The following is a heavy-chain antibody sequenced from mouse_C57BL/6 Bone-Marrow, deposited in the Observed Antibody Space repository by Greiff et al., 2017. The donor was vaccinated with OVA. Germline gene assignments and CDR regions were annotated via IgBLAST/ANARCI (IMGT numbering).Heavy chain of an antibody. V-gene: IGHV5-9*01. CDR3: ARMEYYGSSVFDY. CDR2: ISGGGGNT. Sequence: EVKLEESGGGLVKPGGSLKLSCAASGFTFSSYTMSWVRQTPEKRLEWVATISGGGGNTYYPDSVKGRFTISRDNAKNTLYLQMSSLRSEDTALYYCARMEYYGSSVFDYWGQGTTLTVSS. D-gene: IGHD1-1*01. CDR1: GFTFSSYT. J-gene: IGHJ2*01.